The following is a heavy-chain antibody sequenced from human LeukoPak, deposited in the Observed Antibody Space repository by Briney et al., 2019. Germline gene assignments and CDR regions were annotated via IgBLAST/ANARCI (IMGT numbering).Heavy chain of an antibody. J-gene: IGHJ4*02. CDR3: AREHIVVVTAIPYFDY. D-gene: IGHD2-21*02. V-gene: IGHV3-11*01. CDR2: ISSSGSTI. Sequence: GGSLRLSCAASGFTFSDYYMSWIRQAPGKGLEWVSYISSSGSTIYYADSVKGRFTISRDNAKNSLYLQMNSLRAEDTAVYYCAREHIVVVTAIPYFDYWGQRTLVTVSS. CDR1: GFTFSDYY.